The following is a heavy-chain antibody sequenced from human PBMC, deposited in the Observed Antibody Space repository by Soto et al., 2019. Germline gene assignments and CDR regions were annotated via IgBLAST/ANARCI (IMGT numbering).Heavy chain of an antibody. CDR1: GYTFTSYG. J-gene: IGHJ5*02. Sequence: ASVKVSCKASGYTFTSYGISWVRQAPGQGLEWMGWISAYNGNTNYAQKLQGRVTMTTDTSTSTAYMELRSLRSDDTAVYYCARVTVRDPGDNWFDPWGQGTLVTVSS. CDR2: ISAYNGNT. CDR3: ARVTVRDPGDNWFDP. D-gene: IGHD4-17*01. V-gene: IGHV1-18*01.